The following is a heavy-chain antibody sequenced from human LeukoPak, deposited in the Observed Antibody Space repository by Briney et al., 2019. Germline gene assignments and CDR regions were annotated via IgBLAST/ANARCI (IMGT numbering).Heavy chain of an antibody. V-gene: IGHV4-59*01. CDR3: ARVMAVAGIDY. J-gene: IGHJ4*02. CDR1: GGSISSYY. CDR2: IYNSGST. Sequence: SETLSLTCTVSGGSISSYYWSWIRQPPGKGLEWIWFIYNSGSTNYNPSLKSRVAISVDTSKNQFSLQLSSVTAADTAVYYCARVMAVAGIDYWGQGTLVTVSP. D-gene: IGHD6-19*01.